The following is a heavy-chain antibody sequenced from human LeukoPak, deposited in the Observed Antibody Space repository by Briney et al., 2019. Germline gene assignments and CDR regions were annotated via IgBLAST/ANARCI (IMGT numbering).Heavy chain of an antibody. CDR3: ASEPYGSGSFLGAFDI. J-gene: IGHJ3*02. CDR1: GGSLSSRNYY. Sequence: PSETLSLTCTVSGGSLSSRNYYWGWIRQPPGKGLEWIGYIYYSGSTYYNPSLKSRVTISIDTSKNQFSLKLSSVTAADTAVYYCASEPYGSGSFLGAFDIWGQGTMVTVSS. CDR2: IYYSGST. D-gene: IGHD3-10*01. V-gene: IGHV4-39*01.